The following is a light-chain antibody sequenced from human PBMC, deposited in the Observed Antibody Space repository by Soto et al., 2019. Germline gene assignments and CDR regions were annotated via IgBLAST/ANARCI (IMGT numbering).Light chain of an antibody. CDR1: QDIGNF. CDR3: QQLNNYPLT. J-gene: IGKJ4*01. V-gene: IGKV1-9*01. CDR2: SAS. Sequence: DIQLTQSPSFVSASVGDRVTITCRASQDIGNFLAWYQQKPGKAPKLLIYSASTLQSGVPSRFSGSGSAAEFSHTISSLQPEDFAAYFCQQLNNYPLTFGGGTKVEI.